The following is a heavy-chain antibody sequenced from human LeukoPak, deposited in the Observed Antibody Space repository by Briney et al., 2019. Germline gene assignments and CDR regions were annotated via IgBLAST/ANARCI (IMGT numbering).Heavy chain of an antibody. CDR2: ISSSSTYI. V-gene: IGHV3-21*01. CDR3: ARDLSTGGASDY. CDR1: GFTFSSYA. D-gene: IGHD3-16*01. J-gene: IGHJ4*02. Sequence: GGALRLSCAASGFTFSSYALSWVRQAPGKGLEWVSTISSSSTYIYYADSVKGRITISRDNAKNSPSLQMNSLRAEDTAVYYCARDLSTGGASDYWGQGTLVTVSS.